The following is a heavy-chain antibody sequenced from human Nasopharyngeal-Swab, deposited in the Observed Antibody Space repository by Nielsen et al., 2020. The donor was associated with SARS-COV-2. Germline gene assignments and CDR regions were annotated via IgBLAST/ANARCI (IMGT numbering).Heavy chain of an antibody. CDR2: ITPFNGNT. J-gene: IGHJ6*02. Sequence: SVKVSCKASGYTFTYRYLHWVRQAPGQALEWMGWITPFNGNTNYAQKFQDRVTITRDRSMSTAYMELSSLRSEDTAMYYCAIDPSSGPRYGMDVWGQGTTVTVSS. D-gene: IGHD3-22*01. V-gene: IGHV1-45*02. CDR3: AIDPSSGPRYGMDV. CDR1: GYTFTYRY.